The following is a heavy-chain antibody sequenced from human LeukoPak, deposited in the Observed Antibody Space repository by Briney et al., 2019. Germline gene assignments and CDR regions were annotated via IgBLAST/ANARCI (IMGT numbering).Heavy chain of an antibody. CDR2: INVSPAYI. CDR1: GFAFSSYS. Sequence: GGSLRLSYAASGFAFSSYSMTWVRQAPGKGLEWVSSINVSPAYISYADSVKGRFTISRDNAKNSLYLHVNSLRAEDTAVYFCARDLNWGAGALDIWGQETMVTVSS. V-gene: IGHV3-21*01. J-gene: IGHJ3*02. D-gene: IGHD7-27*01. CDR3: ARDLNWGAGALDI.